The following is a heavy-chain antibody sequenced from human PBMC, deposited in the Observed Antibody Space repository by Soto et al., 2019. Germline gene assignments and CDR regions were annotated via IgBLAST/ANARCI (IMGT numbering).Heavy chain of an antibody. Sequence: QVQLVQSGAEVKKPGASVKVSCKASGYTFTSYGISWVRQAPGQGLEWMGGISAYNGNTNYAQKHQSRDTMTPDTSASTANKEQRSLRSDDKAVYYCARDRSGADYCYGMDVWGQGTTVT. V-gene: IGHV1-18*01. CDR2: ISAYNGNT. D-gene: IGHD6-25*01. CDR3: ARDRSGADYCYGMDV. J-gene: IGHJ6*02. CDR1: GYTFTSYG.